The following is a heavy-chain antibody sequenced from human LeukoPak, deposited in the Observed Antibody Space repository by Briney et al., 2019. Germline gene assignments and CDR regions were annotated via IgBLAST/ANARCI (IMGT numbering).Heavy chain of an antibody. D-gene: IGHD3-16*01. V-gene: IGHV3-72*01. CDR3: ARDNWGSYDS. Sequence: PGGSLRLSCAASGFTLTEYSIDWVRQSPGKGLEWVGRTQSRAASYSTEYTASVKGRFTISRDDSKNSLYLQMNSLKTEDTAVYYCARDNWGSYDSWGQGTLVTVSS. J-gene: IGHJ4*02. CDR2: TQSRAASYST. CDR1: GFTLTEYS.